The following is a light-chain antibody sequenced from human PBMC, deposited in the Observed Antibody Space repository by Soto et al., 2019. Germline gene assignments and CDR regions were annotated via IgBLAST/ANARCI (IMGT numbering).Light chain of an antibody. CDR2: DAS. V-gene: IGKV1-33*01. CDR1: QDTSNY. J-gene: IGKJ1*01. CDR3: QQYDSLPRT. Sequence: DIQMTQSPSPLSASVGDRVTITCQASQDTSNYLNWYQQKPGKAPKLLIYDASNLETGVPSRFSGSGSGTDFNLTISSLQPEDIATYSCQQYDSLPRTFGQGTKVDI.